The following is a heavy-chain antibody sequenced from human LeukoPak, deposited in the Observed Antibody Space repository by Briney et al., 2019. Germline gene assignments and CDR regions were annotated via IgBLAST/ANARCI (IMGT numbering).Heavy chain of an antibody. CDR3: ARLLVSYCSGGSCYSGIDY. V-gene: IGHV4-4*07. CDR2: IYTSGST. J-gene: IGHJ4*02. Sequence: PSETLSLTCTVSGGSISSYYWSWIRQPAGKGLEWIGRIYTSGSTNYNPSLKSRVTISVDTSKNQFSLKLSSVTAADTAVYYCARLLVSYCSGGSCYSGIDYWGQGTLVTVSS. D-gene: IGHD2-15*01. CDR1: GGSISSYY.